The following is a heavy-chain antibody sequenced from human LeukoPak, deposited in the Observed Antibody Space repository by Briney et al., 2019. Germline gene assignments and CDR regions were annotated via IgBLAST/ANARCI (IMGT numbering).Heavy chain of an antibody. Sequence: GGSLRLSCAASGFTFSSYSMNWVRQAPGKGLEWVSSINSSSSYIYYADSVKGRFTISRDNAKNSLYLQMNSLRAEDTAVYYCARGGYCSGGCCYSAGWFDPWGQGTLVTVSS. D-gene: IGHD2-15*01. V-gene: IGHV3-21*01. CDR2: INSSSSYI. CDR1: GFTFSSYS. J-gene: IGHJ5*02. CDR3: ARGGYCSGGCCYSAGWFDP.